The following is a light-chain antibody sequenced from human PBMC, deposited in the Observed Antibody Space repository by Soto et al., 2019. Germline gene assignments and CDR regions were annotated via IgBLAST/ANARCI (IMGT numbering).Light chain of an antibody. J-gene: IGLJ3*02. CDR2: RNN. V-gene: IGLV1-47*01. CDR1: SSNIGSNY. CDR3: AAWDDSLSGWV. Sequence: QLVLTRPPSASGTPGQRVTISCSGSSSNIGSNYVYWYQQLPGTAPKLLIYRNNQRPSGVPDRFSGSKSGTSASLAISGLRSEDEADYYCAAWDDSLSGWVFGGGTKLTVL.